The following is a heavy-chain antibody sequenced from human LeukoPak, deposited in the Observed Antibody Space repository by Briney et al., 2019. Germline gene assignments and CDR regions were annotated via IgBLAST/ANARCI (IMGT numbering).Heavy chain of an antibody. Sequence: SETLSLTCAVYGGSFSGYYWSWFRQPPGKGLEWIGEINHSGSTNYNPSLKSRVTISVDTSKNQFSLKLSSVTAADTAVYYCARGSATVTGFDLWGRGTLVTVSS. CDR2: INHSGST. CDR3: ARGSATVTGFDL. D-gene: IGHD4-17*01. J-gene: IGHJ2*01. CDR1: GGSFSGYY. V-gene: IGHV4-34*01.